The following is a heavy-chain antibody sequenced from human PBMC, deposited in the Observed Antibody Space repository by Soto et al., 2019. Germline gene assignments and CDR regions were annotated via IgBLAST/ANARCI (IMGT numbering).Heavy chain of an antibody. D-gene: IGHD6-19*01. Sequence: SETLSLTCTVSGGSISSSSYYWGWIRQPPGKGLEWIGSIYYSGSNYYNPSLKSRVTISVDTSKNHFSLKLSSVTAADTAVYYCARLRSGWYVPGDYWGQGTLVTVSS. J-gene: IGHJ4*02. CDR2: IYYSGSN. CDR1: GGSISSSSYY. V-gene: IGHV4-39*01. CDR3: ARLRSGWYVPGDY.